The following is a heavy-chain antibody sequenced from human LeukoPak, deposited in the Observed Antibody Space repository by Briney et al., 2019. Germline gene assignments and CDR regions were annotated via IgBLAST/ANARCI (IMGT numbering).Heavy chain of an antibody. Sequence: PSETLSHTCAVYGGSFSGYYWSWIRQPPGKGLEWIGEINHSGNTNYNPSLKSRVTISVDTSKNQFSLKLSSVTAADTAVYYCARGAHTVVTNLGPFDYWGQGTLVTVSS. D-gene: IGHD4-23*01. CDR1: GGSFSGYY. CDR3: ARGAHTVVTNLGPFDY. CDR2: INHSGNT. V-gene: IGHV4-34*01. J-gene: IGHJ4*02.